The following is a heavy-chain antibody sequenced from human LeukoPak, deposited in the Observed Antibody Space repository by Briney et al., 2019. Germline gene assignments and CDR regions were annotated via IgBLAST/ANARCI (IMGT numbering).Heavy chain of an antibody. CDR3: ARDRTTYFGMDV. J-gene: IGHJ6*02. D-gene: IGHD4-17*01. CDR2: IYYSGST. Sequence: SETLSLTCTVSGGSICSYYWSWIRQPPGKGLEWIGYIYYSGSTNYNPSLKSRVTISVDTSKNQFSLKLSSVTAADTAVYYCARDRTTYFGMDVWGQGTTVTVSS. CDR1: GGSICSYY. V-gene: IGHV4-59*01.